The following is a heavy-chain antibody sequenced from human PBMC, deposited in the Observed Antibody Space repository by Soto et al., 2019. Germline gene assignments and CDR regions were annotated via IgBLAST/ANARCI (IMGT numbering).Heavy chain of an antibody. V-gene: IGHV1-69*13. CDR3: ARTDAYYYGSGSLSYYYYGMDV. Sequence: SVKVSCKASGGTFSSSAISWVRQAPGQGLEWMGGIIPIFGTAIYAQKFQGRVTITSDESTSTAYMELSSLRSEDTGVYYCARTDAYYYGSGSLSYYYYGMDVWGQGTTVTVSS. J-gene: IGHJ6*02. D-gene: IGHD3-10*01. CDR2: IIPIFGTA. CDR1: GGTFSSSA.